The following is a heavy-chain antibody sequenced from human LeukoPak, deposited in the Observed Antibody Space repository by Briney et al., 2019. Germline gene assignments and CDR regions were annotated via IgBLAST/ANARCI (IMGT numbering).Heavy chain of an antibody. V-gene: IGHV3-7*03. CDR1: GFMFSSNW. D-gene: IGHD5-24*01. CDR3: AKEGRSLQTY. CDR2: IKEDGTET. J-gene: IGHJ4*02. Sequence: GGSLRLSCAAAGFMFSSNWMSWVRLAPGKGLEWVANIKEDGTETYYVDSVKGRFTITRDNAKNSLYLQMNSLRVEDTAVYYCAKEGRSLQTYWGQGTLVTVSS.